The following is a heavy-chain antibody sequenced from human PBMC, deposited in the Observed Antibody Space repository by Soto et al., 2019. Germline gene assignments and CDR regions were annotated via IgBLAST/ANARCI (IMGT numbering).Heavy chain of an antibody. CDR1: GYSLTSYY. J-gene: IGHJ4*02. Sequence: GASVKVSCKASGYSLTSYYMHWVRRAPGQGLEWLDITNPGNGSTNYAQKFRGRLTVTSDTSTGTVYMEMSSLRSDDTAMYYCARSYVTSRPIDFWGQGTLVTVSS. CDR2: TNPGNGST. V-gene: IGHV1-46*01. CDR3: ARSYVTSRPIDF. D-gene: IGHD3-10*02.